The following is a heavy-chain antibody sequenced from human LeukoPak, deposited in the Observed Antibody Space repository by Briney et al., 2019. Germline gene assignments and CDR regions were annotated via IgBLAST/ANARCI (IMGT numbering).Heavy chain of an antibody. D-gene: IGHD3-3*01. Sequence: GGSLRLSCAASGFTFSSYAMHWVRQAPGKGLEWVAVISYDGSNKYCADSVKGRFTISRDNSKNTLYLQMNSLRAEDTAVYYCAREHRTIFGVAHLDAFDIWGQGTMVTVSS. CDR3: AREHRTIFGVAHLDAFDI. CDR1: GFTFSSYA. V-gene: IGHV3-30-3*01. J-gene: IGHJ3*02. CDR2: ISYDGSNK.